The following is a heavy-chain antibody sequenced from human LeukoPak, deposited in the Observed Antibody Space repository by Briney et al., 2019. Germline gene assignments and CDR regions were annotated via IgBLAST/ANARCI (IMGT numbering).Heavy chain of an antibody. D-gene: IGHD2-15*01. CDR3: AGRAATLFSGFGP. CDR2: IYYSGST. CDR1: GGSISTGTYY. Sequence: SETLSLTCTVSGGSISTGTYYWSWIRQHPGKGLEWIGYIYYSGSTYYNPSLKSRVTISVDTSKNQFSLKLSSVTAADTAVYYCAGRAATLFSGFGPWGQGTLVTVSS. V-gene: IGHV4-31*03. J-gene: IGHJ5*02.